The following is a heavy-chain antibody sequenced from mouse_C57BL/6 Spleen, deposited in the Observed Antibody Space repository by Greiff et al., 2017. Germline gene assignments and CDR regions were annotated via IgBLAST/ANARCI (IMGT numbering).Heavy chain of an antibody. D-gene: IGHD1-1*01. CDR2: ISYNGSN. Sequence: EVQVVESGPGLVKPSQSLSLTCSVTGYSITSGYYWNWIRQFPGNKLEWMGYISYNGSNNYNPSLKNRITIPRDTSKNQFFLKLNSVTTEDTATYYCARVGGSSSCAYWGQGTLVTVSA. V-gene: IGHV3-6*01. CDR3: ARVGGSSSCAY. J-gene: IGHJ3*01. CDR1: GYSITSGYY.